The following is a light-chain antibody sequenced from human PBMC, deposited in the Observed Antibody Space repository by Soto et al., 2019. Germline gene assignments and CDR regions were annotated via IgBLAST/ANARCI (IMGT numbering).Light chain of an antibody. V-gene: IGKV1-13*02. CDR3: QQSYSTPPT. Sequence: AIQLTQSPSSLSASVGDRVTITCRASQVIMSALACYQQRLGRPPERLIGHASNLESGVPSRFSGRGSGTDFTLTISSLQPEDFATYYCQQSYSTPPTFGQGTRLEIK. CDR2: HAS. J-gene: IGKJ5*01. CDR1: QVIMSA.